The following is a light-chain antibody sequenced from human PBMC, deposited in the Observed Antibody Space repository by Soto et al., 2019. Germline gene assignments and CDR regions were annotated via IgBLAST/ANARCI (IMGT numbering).Light chain of an antibody. V-gene: IGKV3-11*01. CDR3: QHGVT. Sequence: EIVLTQSPATLSLSPGERATVSCRASQSVSNNLGWYQQKPGQAPRLLIYDASNRATGIPARFSGSGSGTDFALTVCSLEPEYFAVYYCQHGVTFGQGTRLEIK. CDR1: QSVSNN. CDR2: DAS. J-gene: IGKJ5*01.